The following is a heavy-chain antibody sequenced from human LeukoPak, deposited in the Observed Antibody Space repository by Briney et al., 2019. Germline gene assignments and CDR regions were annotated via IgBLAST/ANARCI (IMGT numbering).Heavy chain of an antibody. J-gene: IGHJ2*01. CDR3: AKPIPYWYFDL. CDR2: ISGDGGST. D-gene: IGHD2-21*01. V-gene: IGHV3-23*01. Sequence: GGSLRLSCAASGLTFSSNDMSWVRQAPGKGLEWVSAISGDGGSTYADSVKGRFTISRDNSKNTLYLQMNSLRAEDTAIYYCAKPIPYWYFDLWGRGTLVTVSS. CDR1: GLTFSSND.